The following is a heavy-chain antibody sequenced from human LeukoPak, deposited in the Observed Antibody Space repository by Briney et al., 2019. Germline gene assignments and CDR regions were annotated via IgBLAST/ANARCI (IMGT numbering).Heavy chain of an antibody. CDR2: IKQDGSEK. CDR1: AFTFSNYW. Sequence: GGSLRLSCAASAFTFSNYWMSWVRQAPGKGLEWVANIKQDGSEKYYVDSVKGRFTISRDNAKNSLYLQMNSLRAEDTAVYYCASGRYYFDYWGQGTLVTVSS. CDR3: ASGRYYFDY. V-gene: IGHV3-7*01. J-gene: IGHJ4*02.